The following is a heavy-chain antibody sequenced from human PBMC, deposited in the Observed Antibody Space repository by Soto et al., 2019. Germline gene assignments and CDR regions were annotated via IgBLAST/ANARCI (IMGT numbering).Heavy chain of an antibody. D-gene: IGHD6-19*01. CDR3: ARKRTGLAVTDY. Sequence: EVQLVESGGGVVQPGGSLRLSCAASGFSFSNYWMSWVRQAPGKGLEWVANIKEDGSEKYYVDSVKGRFTISRDNADNSLSLQMNSLRAEDTSVYYGARKRTGLAVTDYWGQGTLVTVSS. CDR1: GFSFSNYW. J-gene: IGHJ4*02. CDR2: IKEDGSEK. V-gene: IGHV3-7*01.